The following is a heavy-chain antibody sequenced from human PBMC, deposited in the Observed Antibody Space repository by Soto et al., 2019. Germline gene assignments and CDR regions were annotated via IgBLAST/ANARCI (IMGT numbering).Heavy chain of an antibody. CDR2: INHSGST. CDR3: ARGGPYYYDSSGYRRLNWFDP. Sequence: SETLSLTCAVYGGSFSGYYWSWIRQPPGKGLEWIGEINHSGSTNYNPSLKSRVTISVDTSKNQFSLKLSSVTAADTAVYYCARGGPYYYDSSGYRRLNWFDPWGQGTLVTVSS. J-gene: IGHJ5*02. V-gene: IGHV4-34*01. D-gene: IGHD3-22*01. CDR1: GGSFSGYY.